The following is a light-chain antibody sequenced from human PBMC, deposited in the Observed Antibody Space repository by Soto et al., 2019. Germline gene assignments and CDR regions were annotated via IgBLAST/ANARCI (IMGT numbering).Light chain of an antibody. CDR1: QSISSW. J-gene: IGKJ4*01. CDR2: EAS. Sequence: DIPMTQSPSTLSASVGDRVTITCRASQSISSWLAWYQQKPGKAPKLLIYEASSLESGVPSRFSGSGSGTEFTLIINSLQPDDFATYYCQQYSSNSALTFGGGTKVEIK. V-gene: IGKV1-5*03. CDR3: QQYSSNSALT.